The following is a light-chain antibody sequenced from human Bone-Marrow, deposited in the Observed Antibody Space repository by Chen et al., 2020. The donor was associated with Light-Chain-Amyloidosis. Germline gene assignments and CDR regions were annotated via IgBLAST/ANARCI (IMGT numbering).Light chain of an antibody. J-gene: IGLJ1*01. V-gene: IGLV2-14*01. CDR3: STVTSGSYYV. CDR2: AVS. CDR1: SGDVGTHNY. Sequence: QSALTQPASVSGSPGQSITISCTGTSGDVGTHNYVSWYQQHPGKAPKVMLYAVSNRPSGGANRFSGSKSGNTASLTIAGLQDEGEADYYCSTVTSGSYYVFGPGTKVTGL.